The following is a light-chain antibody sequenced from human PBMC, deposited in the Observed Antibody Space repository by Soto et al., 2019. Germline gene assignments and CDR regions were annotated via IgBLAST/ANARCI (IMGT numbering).Light chain of an antibody. Sequence: EIVLTQSPGTLSLSPGERATLSCRASQSVSSSYLAWYQQNPGQAPRLPIHVASSRATGIPDRFSGSGSGTDFTLTISRLEPEDFAVYYCQQYGSSVTFGQGTRLE. J-gene: IGKJ5*01. CDR1: QSVSSSY. CDR3: QQYGSSVT. CDR2: VAS. V-gene: IGKV3-20*01.